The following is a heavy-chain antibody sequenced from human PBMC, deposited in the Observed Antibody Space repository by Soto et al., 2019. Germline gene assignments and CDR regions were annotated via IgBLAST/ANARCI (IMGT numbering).Heavy chain of an antibody. CDR3: ARGSRYCSGTSCSDIAAAGTGGYY. V-gene: IGHV1-46*01. Sequence: ASVKVSCKASGYTFTSYYMHWVRQAPGQGLEWMGIINPSGGSTSYAQKFQGRVTMTRDTSTSTVYMELSSLRSEDTAVYYCARGSRYCSGTSCSDIAAAGTGGYYWGQGTLVTVSS. CDR1: GYTFTSYY. J-gene: IGHJ4*02. CDR2: INPSGGST. D-gene: IGHD2-2*01.